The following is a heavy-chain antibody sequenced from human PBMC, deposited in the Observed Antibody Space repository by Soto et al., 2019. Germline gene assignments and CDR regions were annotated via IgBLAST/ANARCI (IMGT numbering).Heavy chain of an antibody. CDR3: ARGSGFWSGYADY. D-gene: IGHD3-3*01. Sequence: SETLSLTCAVYGGSFRGYYWTWIRQPPGRGLEWIGNINHNGGTKYNPSLKSRVTISLDTSKNQFSLNLTSVTAADSAVYFCARGSGFWSGYADYWGQGTLVTVSS. V-gene: IGHV4-34*01. J-gene: IGHJ4*02. CDR2: INHNGGT. CDR1: GGSFRGYY.